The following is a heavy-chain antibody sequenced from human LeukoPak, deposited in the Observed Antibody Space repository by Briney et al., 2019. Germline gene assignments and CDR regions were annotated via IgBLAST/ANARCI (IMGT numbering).Heavy chain of an antibody. D-gene: IGHD6-6*01. J-gene: IGHJ5*02. CDR1: GGTFSSYA. CDR3: AREGEGVVSSSSGWFDP. V-gene: IGHV1-2*02. CDR2: INPNSGGT. Sequence: ASVKVSCKASGGTFSSYAISWVRQAPGQGLEWMGWINPNSGGTNYAQKFQGRVTMTRDTSISTANMELSRLRSDDTAVYYCAREGEGVVSSSSGWFDPWGQGTLVTVSS.